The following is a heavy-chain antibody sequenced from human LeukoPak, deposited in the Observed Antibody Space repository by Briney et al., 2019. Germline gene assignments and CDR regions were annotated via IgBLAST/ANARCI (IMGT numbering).Heavy chain of an antibody. D-gene: IGHD3-22*01. V-gene: IGHV4-39*01. J-gene: IGHJ4*02. CDR1: GGSFSGYY. CDR3: ARHAIDSSGYYLDYFDY. CDR2: IYYSGST. Sequence: SETLSLTCAVYGGSFSGYYWGWIRQSPGRGLEWIGTIYYSGSTYYNPSLKSRVTRSVDTSKNQFSLKLSSVTAADTAVYYCARHAIDSSGYYLDYFDYWGQGTLVTVSS.